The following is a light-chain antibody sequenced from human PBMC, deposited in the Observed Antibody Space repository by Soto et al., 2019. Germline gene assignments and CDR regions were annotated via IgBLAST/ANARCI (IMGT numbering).Light chain of an antibody. CDR1: SSDGGGYNY. Sequence: QSALTQPASVSGSPGQSITISCTGTSSDGGGYNYVSWYQQHPGKVPKIMIYDVSNRPSGVSNRFSGSKSGNPASLTISGLQAEDEADYYCSSFTSSNTVLFGGGPSSPS. V-gene: IGLV2-14*01. J-gene: IGLJ2*01. CDR3: SSFTSSNTVL. CDR2: DVS.